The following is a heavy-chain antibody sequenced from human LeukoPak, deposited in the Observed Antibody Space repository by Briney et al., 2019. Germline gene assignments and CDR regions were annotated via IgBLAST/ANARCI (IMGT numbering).Heavy chain of an antibody. V-gene: IGHV3-74*01. CDR2: INSDGSST. CDR1: GFTFSSYW. Sequence: GGSLRLSCAASGFTFSSYWMHWVRQAPGKGLVWVSRINSDGSSTSYADSVKGRFTISRDNAKNTLYLQMNSLRAEDTAVYYCARGIDTAMEPDYWGQGTLVTVSS. J-gene: IGHJ4*02. D-gene: IGHD5-18*01. CDR3: ARGIDTAMEPDY.